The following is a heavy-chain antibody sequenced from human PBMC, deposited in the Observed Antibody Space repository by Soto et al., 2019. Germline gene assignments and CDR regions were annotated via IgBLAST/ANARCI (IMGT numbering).Heavy chain of an antibody. V-gene: IGHV3-23*01. CDR3: ARVHTSGWFADS. D-gene: IGHD6-19*01. CDR1: GFIFDDYA. CDR2: TSGSGVTT. J-gene: IGHJ4*02. Sequence: DVQLLESGGGLVQPGGSLRLSCGAPGFIFDDYAMMWVRQTPGKGLEWVSATSGSGVTTYYADSVKGRFTISRDNSKNTLYLQMNSLRADDTALYYCARVHTSGWFADSWGQGTRVTVSS.